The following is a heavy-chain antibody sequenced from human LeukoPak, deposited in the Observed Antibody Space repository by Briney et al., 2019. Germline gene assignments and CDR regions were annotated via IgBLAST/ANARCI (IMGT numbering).Heavy chain of an antibody. J-gene: IGHJ3*02. CDR1: GYTFTSYA. CDR3: ARDQYYYGSGSEAFDI. V-gene: IGHV1-3*01. CDR2: INAGNGNT. D-gene: IGHD3-10*01. Sequence: ASVKVSCKASGYTFTSYAMHWARQAPGQRLEWMGWINAGNGNTKYSQKFQGRVTITRDTSASTAYMELSSLRSEDTAVYYCARDQYYYGSGSEAFDIWGQGAMVTVSS.